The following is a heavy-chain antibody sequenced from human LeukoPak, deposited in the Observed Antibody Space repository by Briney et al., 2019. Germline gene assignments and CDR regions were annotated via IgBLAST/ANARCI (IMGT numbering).Heavy chain of an antibody. D-gene: IGHD4-17*01. CDR3: ARGDYGDRIFDY. CDR2: IDWDGDK. Sequence: SGPALVKPTQTLTLTCTFSGFSLNTRGMCVSWLRQPPGKALEWLALIDWDGDKYYSTSLKTRPTVSKGTSKNQVVLIMTNMDPVDTATYYCARGDYGDRIFDYWGQGNLVTVSS. CDR1: GFSLNTRGMC. V-gene: IGHV2-70*13. J-gene: IGHJ4*02.